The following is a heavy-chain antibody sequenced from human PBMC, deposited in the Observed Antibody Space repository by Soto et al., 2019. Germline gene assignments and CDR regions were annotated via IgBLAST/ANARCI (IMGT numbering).Heavy chain of an antibody. CDR3: ARQVVVGTSAEYNWFDP. J-gene: IGHJ5*02. CDR1: GYTFTGYY. Sequence: ASVKVSCKASGYTFTGYYMHWVRQAPGQGLEWMGWINPNSGGTNYAQKFQGWVTMTRDTSISTAYMELSRLRSDDTAVYYCARQVVVGTSAEYNWFDPWGQGTLVTVS. CDR2: INPNSGGT. D-gene: IGHD2-2*01. V-gene: IGHV1-2*04.